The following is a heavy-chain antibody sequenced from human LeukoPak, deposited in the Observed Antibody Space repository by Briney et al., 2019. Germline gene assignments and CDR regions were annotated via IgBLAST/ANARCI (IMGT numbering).Heavy chain of an antibody. J-gene: IGHJ5*02. CDR3: ARSNYGGKRWFDP. D-gene: IGHD4-23*01. V-gene: IGHV1-8*01. CDR1: GYTFSSHD. CDR2: MNPNSGNT. Sequence: ASVKVSCKASGYTFSSHDINWVRQVPGHGLEWMGWMNPNSGNTGSAQKFQGRVAMTRDTSIGTAYLELSSLSSDDTAVYFCARSNYGGKRWFDPWGQGTLVIVSS.